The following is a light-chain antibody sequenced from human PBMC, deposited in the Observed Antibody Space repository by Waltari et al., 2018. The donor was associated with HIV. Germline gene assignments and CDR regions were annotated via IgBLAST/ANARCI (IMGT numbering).Light chain of an antibody. V-gene: IGLV1-44*01. CDR2: SNN. J-gene: IGLJ3*02. CDR3: AAWEDRLVGPV. CDR1: SPTIGSTT. Sequence: QSVLTQPPSASGPPGPRVTIACSGSSPTIGSTTVNWYQQLPGTAPKLIIYSNNQRPSGVPARRSGSKSGTSASLAISGRQSEDEASYFCAAWEDRLVGPVFGGGTKLTVL.